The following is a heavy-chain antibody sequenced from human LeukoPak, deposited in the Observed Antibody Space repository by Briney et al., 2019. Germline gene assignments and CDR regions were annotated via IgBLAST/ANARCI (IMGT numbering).Heavy chain of an antibody. J-gene: IGHJ6*03. CDR2: INSDGSST. V-gene: IGHV3-74*01. CDR3: AKTGYCSSTSCYEYYYYYYMDV. D-gene: IGHD2-2*01. CDR1: GFTFSSYW. Sequence: PGGSLRLSCVASGFTFSSYWMHWVRQAPGKGLVWVSRINSDGSSTSYADSVKGRFTISRDNSKNTLYLQMNSLRAEDTAVYYCAKTGYCSSTSCYEYYYYYYMDVWGKGTTVTISS.